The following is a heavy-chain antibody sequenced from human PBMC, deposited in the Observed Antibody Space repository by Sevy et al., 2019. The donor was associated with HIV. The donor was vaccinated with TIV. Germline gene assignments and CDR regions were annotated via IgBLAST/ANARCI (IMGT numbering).Heavy chain of an antibody. Sequence: GGSLRLSCAASGFTFSSYGMHWARQAPGKGLEWVAVISYDGSNKYYADSVKGRFTISRDNSKNTLYLQMNSLRAEDTAVYYCAKDRLQLWFDYWGQGTLVTVSS. CDR1: GFTFSSYG. V-gene: IGHV3-30*18. D-gene: IGHD5-18*01. J-gene: IGHJ4*02. CDR3: AKDRLQLWFDY. CDR2: ISYDGSNK.